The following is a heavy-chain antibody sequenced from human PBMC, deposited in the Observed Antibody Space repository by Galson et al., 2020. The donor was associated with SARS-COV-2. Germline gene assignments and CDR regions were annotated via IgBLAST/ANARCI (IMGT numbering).Heavy chain of an antibody. Sequence: ASVKVSCKVSGYTLTELSMHWVRQAPGKGLEWMGGFDPEDGETIYEQKFQGRVTMTEETSTDTAYMELSSLRSEDTAVYYCATFFAAPIAAAGTLDYWGQGTLVTVSS. CDR3: ATFFAAPIAAAGTLDY. CDR2: FDPEDGET. V-gene: IGHV1-24*01. CDR1: GYTLTELS. J-gene: IGHJ4*02. D-gene: IGHD6-13*01.